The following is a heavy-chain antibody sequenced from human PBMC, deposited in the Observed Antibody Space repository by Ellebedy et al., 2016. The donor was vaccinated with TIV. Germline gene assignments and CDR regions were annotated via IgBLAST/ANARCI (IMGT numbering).Heavy chain of an antibody. Sequence: MPSETLSLTCTVSGASITSSRYYWGWIRQPPGKGREWIAIMYYSGSTYYSPSLKRRVTISVDTSKNQFSLKLSSVTAAETAVYYCARHPAMVVVGAYFDYWGQGTLVTVSS. CDR2: MYYSGST. CDR3: ARHPAMVVVGAYFDY. V-gene: IGHV4-39*01. CDR1: GASITSSRYY. D-gene: IGHD3-22*01. J-gene: IGHJ4*02.